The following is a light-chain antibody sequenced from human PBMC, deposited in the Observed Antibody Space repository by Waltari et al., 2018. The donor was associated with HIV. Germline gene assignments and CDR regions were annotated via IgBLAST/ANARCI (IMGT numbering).Light chain of an antibody. V-gene: IGLV2-14*03. CDR1: SSDIGSYNF. CDR2: DVT. CDR3: TSFTSSSAWV. Sequence: QSALTQPASVSGSLGQSITFSSTGTSSDIGSYNFISWYQQHPGKAPKIIIYDVTNRPSGVSNRFSGSKSGNTASLTISGLQAEDEADYYCTSFTSSSAWVFGGGTMLTVL. J-gene: IGLJ3*02.